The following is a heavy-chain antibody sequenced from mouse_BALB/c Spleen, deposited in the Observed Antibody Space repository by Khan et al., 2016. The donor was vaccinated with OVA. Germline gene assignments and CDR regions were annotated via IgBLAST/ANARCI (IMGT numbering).Heavy chain of an antibody. D-gene: IGHD2-4*01. V-gene: IGHV1S135*01. CDR3: ARNGITTWFAY. CDR2: INPFNGGT. Sequence: VQLQQSGPELMKPGASVKISCKASGYSFTSYYIHWMKQSHGKSLEWIGYINPFNGGTNYNQEFKGKATLTVDKSSNTAYMHLSSLTSEDSAVYYCARNGITTWFAYWGQGTLVTVSA. J-gene: IGHJ3*01. CDR1: GYSFTSYY.